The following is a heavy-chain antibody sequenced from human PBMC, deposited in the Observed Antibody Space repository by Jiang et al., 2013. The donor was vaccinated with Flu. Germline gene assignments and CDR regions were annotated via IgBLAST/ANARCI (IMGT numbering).Heavy chain of an antibody. J-gene: IGHJ6*02. Sequence: GAEVKKPGSSVKVSCKASGGTFSSYTISWVRQAPGQGPEWMGRIIPILGIANYAQKFQGRVTITADKSTSTAYMELSSLRSEDTAVYYCAKGSGYDLYYYYGMDVWGQGTTVTVSS. D-gene: IGHD5-12*01. CDR3: AKGSGYDLYYYYGMDV. CDR1: GGTFSSYT. CDR2: IIPILGIA. V-gene: IGHV1-69*02.